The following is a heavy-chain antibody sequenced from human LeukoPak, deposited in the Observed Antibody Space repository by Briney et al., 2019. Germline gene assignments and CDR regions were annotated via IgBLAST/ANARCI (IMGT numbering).Heavy chain of an antibody. CDR3: ARGKIGSAAAFDY. D-gene: IGHD6-13*01. CDR1: GYTFTSYT. J-gene: IGHJ4*02. V-gene: IGHV1-69*02. Sequence: SVKVSCKASGYTFTSYTISWVRQAPGQGLEWMGRIIPILGIANYAQKFQGRVTITADKSTSTAYMELSSLRSEDTAVYYCARGKIGSAAAFDYWGQGTLVTVSS. CDR2: IIPILGIA.